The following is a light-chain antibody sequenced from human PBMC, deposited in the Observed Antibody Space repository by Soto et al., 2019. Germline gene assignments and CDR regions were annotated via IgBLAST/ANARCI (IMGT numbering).Light chain of an antibody. CDR1: QSVSSN. Sequence: EIVMTQSPATLPVSPGERATLSCRVSQSVSSNLAWYQQKPGQAPRFLIYGASTRATGIPARFSGSGSGTAFTLTISSLQSEDFAVYYCQQYDNWPLTFGGGTKVEIK. J-gene: IGKJ4*01. V-gene: IGKV3-15*01. CDR3: QQYDNWPLT. CDR2: GAS.